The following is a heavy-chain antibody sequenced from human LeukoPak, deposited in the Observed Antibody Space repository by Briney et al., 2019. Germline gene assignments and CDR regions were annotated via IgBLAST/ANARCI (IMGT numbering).Heavy chain of an antibody. CDR2: INHSGST. V-gene: IGHV4-34*01. Sequence: SETLSLTCAVYGGSFSGYYWSWIRQPPGKGLEWIGEINHSGSTNYNPSLKSRVTISVDTSRNQFSLKLSSVTAADTAVYYCATHPKSCTRGIFMTGKACWFDPWGQGTLVTVSS. CDR3: ATHPKSCTRGIFMTGKACWFDP. CDR1: GGSFSGYY. D-gene: IGHD3-10*01. J-gene: IGHJ5*02.